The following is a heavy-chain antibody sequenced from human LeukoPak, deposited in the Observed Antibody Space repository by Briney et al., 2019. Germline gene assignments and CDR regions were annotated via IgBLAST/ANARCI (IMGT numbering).Heavy chain of an antibody. CDR2: IYYGGST. V-gene: IGHV4-39*07. CDR1: GGSISSSNYY. J-gene: IGHJ4*02. CDR3: ARGLTAYYIPYYFDY. Sequence: SETLSLTCTVSGGSISSSNYYWGWIRQSPGKGLEWIGSIYYGGSTYYNPSLKSRVTISVDTSKNQFSLKLSSVTAADTAEYYCARGLTAYYIPYYFDYWGQGTLV. D-gene: IGHD3-9*01.